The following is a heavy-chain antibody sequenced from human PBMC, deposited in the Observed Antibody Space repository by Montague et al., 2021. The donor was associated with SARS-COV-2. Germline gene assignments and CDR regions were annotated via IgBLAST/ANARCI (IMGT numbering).Heavy chain of an antibody. Sequence: TLSLTCSVSGGSVATGEYFWNWLRQPAGKGLERIGRVYTSGSTTSIPSLNSRLTISLDPSTNRISLNLSSVTATDTAVYYCARSSGSSSPGLFDSWGQGTLVTVSS. J-gene: IGHJ4*02. CDR1: GGSVATGEYF. CDR2: VYTSGST. D-gene: IGHD1-26*01. V-gene: IGHV4-61*02. CDR3: ARSSGSSSPGLFDS.